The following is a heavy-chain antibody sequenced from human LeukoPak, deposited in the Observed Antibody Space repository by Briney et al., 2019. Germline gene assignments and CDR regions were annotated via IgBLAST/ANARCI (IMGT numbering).Heavy chain of an antibody. CDR2: IYSGGST. Sequence: GGSLRLSCAASGFTVSSNYMSWVRQAPGKGLEWVSVIYSGGSTYYADSVKGRFTISRDNSKNTLYLQMNSLRAEDTAVYYCAEVLPGLLTAYFHYLDLLGKGTTVTVSS. V-gene: IGHV3-66*02. D-gene: IGHD4/OR15-4a*01. J-gene: IGHJ6*03. CDR1: GFTVSSNY. CDR3: AEVLPGLLTAYFHYLDL.